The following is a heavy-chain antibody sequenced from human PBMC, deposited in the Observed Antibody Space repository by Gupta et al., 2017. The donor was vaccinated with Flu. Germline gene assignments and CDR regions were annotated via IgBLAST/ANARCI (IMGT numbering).Heavy chain of an antibody. CDR3: ARGLRYCSSTSCYKGSGAFDI. CDR2: INHSGST. Sequence: IRQTPGKGLEWIGEINHSGSTNYNPSLKSRVTISVDTSKNQFSLKLSSVTAADTAVYYCARGLRYCSSTSCYKGSGAFDIWGQGTMVTVSS. J-gene: IGHJ3*02. V-gene: IGHV4-34*01. D-gene: IGHD2-2*02.